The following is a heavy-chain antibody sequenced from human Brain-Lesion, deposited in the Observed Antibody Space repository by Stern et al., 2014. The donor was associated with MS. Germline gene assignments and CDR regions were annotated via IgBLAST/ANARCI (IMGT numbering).Heavy chain of an antibody. CDR1: GYIFTGYY. CDR2: INPNTGGT. D-gene: IGHD3-3*01. CDR3: ARDQRGITIFGVVTDYYHLGMDV. V-gene: IGHV1-2*02. J-gene: IGHJ6*02. Sequence: QVQLVQSGAEVKKPGASVKVSCKTSGYIFTGYYIHWVRQAPGQGLEWMAWINPNTGGTKYAQKFQGRVTMSRDTSISTVYVELSRLTSDDTAVYYCARDQRGITIFGVVTDYYHLGMDVWGQGTTVTVSS.